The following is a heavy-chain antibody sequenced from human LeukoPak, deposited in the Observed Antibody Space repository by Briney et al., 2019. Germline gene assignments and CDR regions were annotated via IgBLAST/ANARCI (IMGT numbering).Heavy chain of an antibody. D-gene: IGHD3-3*01. CDR3: ARQNYTPWFDP. Sequence: PSETLSLTCAVYGGSFSGYYWSWIRQPPGKGLEWIGEINHSGSTNYNPSLKSRVTISVDTSENQFSLKLSSVTAADTAVYYCARQNYTPWFDPWGQGTLVTVSS. J-gene: IGHJ5*02. CDR1: GGSFSGYY. CDR2: INHSGST. V-gene: IGHV4-34*01.